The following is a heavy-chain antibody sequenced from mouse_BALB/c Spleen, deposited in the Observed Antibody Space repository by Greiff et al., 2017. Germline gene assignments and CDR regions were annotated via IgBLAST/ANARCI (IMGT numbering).Heavy chain of an antibody. CDR1: GFNIKDYY. CDR2: IDPENGNT. Sequence: EVKLMESGAELVRPGALVKLSCKASGFNIKDYYMHWVKQRPEQGLEWIGWIDPENGNTIYDPKFQGKASITADTSSNTAYLQLSSLTSEDTAVYYCARIRRYYYAMDYWGQGTSVTVSS. J-gene: IGHJ4*01. V-gene: IGHV14-1*02. CDR3: ARIRRYYYAMDY.